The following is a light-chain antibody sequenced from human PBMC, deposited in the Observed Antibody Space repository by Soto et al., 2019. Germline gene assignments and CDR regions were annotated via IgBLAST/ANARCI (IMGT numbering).Light chain of an antibody. Sequence: IVLTQSPGTLSLSPGEGATLSCRASLTISNNFIAWYQQRAGQAPRLVIYGASTRATGIPDRFSASGSGTDFTLTISRLEPEDFAVYFCQQYYSSPLKFGQGTKVDIK. CDR2: GAS. V-gene: IGKV3-20*01. CDR3: QQYYSSPLK. J-gene: IGKJ1*01. CDR1: LTISNNF.